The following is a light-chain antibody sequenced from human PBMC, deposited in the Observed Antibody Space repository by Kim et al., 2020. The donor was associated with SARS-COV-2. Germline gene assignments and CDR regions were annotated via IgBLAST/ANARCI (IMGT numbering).Light chain of an antibody. J-gene: IGLJ2*01. V-gene: IGLV1-44*01. CDR3: AAWDDSLNGVV. CDR1: SSNIGSNT. Sequence: GQGVTIPCSGSSSNIGSNTVHWYQQLPGTAPKLLIYNNNQRPSGVPDRFSGSKSGTSASLAISGLQSEDEADYYCAAWDDSLNGVVFGGGTQLTVL. CDR2: NNN.